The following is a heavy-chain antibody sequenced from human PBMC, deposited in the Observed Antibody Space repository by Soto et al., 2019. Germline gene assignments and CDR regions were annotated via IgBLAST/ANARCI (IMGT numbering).Heavy chain of an antibody. J-gene: IGHJ6*02. D-gene: IGHD2-2*01. CDR3: AKVHCNSTSCYPNYYFYYGMDV. CDR1: GFTFSSYG. V-gene: IGHV3-30*18. CDR2: ISYDGTNK. Sequence: QVQLVESGGGVVQPGRSLRLSCAASGFTFSSYGMHWVRQDPGKGLEWVAVISYDGTNKYYVDSVKGRFTISRDNSKNTLYLQMNSLRADDTAVYYCAKVHCNSTSCYPNYYFYYGMDVWGQGTTVTVSS.